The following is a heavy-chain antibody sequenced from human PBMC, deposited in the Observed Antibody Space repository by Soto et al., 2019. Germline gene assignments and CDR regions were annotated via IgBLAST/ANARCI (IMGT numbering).Heavy chain of an antibody. J-gene: IGHJ4*02. V-gene: IGHV4-39*01. Sequence: QLQLQESGPGLVKPSETLSLTCTVSGGSVRSSFYYWGWIRQPPGKGLEWIGSIFYSGSTSYNPSLKSRVTISVDTSKNQFSLKLSSVTAADTAVYYCAKYPSGGSGSFRDYWGQGILVTVSS. CDR2: IFYSGST. CDR3: AKYPSGGSGSFRDY. CDR1: GGSVRSSFYY. D-gene: IGHD3-10*01.